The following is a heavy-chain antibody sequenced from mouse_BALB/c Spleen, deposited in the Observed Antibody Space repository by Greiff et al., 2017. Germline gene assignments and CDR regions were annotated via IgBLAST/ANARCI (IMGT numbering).Heavy chain of an antibody. V-gene: IGHV5-15*02. J-gene: IGHJ1*01. CDR3: ARDPDYYGSSYFDV. D-gene: IGHD1-1*01. Sequence: EVQVVESGGGLVQPGGSRKLSCAASGFTFSDYGMAWVRQAPGKGPEWVAFISNLAYSIYYADTVTGRFTISRENAKNTLYLEMSSLRSEDTAMYYCARDPDYYGSSYFDVWGAGTTVTVSS. CDR2: ISNLAYSI. CDR1: GFTFSDYG.